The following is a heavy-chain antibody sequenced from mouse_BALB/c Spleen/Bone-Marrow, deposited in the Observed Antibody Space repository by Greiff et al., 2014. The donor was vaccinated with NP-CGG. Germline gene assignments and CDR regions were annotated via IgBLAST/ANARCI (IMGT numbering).Heavy chain of an antibody. CDR3: ASYYYGSSAFAY. V-gene: IGHV14-3*02. CDR2: IDPANGNT. D-gene: IGHD1-1*01. J-gene: IGHJ3*01. CDR1: GFNIKDTY. Sequence: VQLQQSGAELVKPGASVKLSCTASGFNIKDTYMHWVKQRPEQGLEWIGRIDPANGNTKYDPKFQGKATITADTSSNTAYLQLISWTTEDTAVYYCASYYYGSSAFAYGGQGTLVTVSA.